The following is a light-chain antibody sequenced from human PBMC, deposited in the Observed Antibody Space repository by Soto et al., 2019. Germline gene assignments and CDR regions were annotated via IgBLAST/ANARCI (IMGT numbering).Light chain of an antibody. CDR3: QRYNDWPQLT. CDR2: GAS. CDR1: PLVYLN. J-gene: IGKJ4*01. V-gene: IGKV3-15*01. Sequence: ELVCAPSXAPQYLSQGSRATLSCSARPLVYLNLSCYQQRPGQAHRLLIYGASNRATGIPARFSGSGSGTEFTLTISSLKSEDFAVYYCQRYNDWPQLTVGGGTPVDI.